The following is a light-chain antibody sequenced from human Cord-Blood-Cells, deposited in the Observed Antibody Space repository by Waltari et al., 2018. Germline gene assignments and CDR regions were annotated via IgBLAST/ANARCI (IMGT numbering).Light chain of an antibody. CDR2: AAS. V-gene: IGKV1-8*01. CDR1: QGISSY. J-gene: IGKJ1*01. CDR3: QRYYSYPRT. Sequence: AIRMTQSPSSFSASTGDRATITCRASQGISSYLAWYQQKPGKAPKLLIYAASTLQSGVPSRFGGSGSGTDFTLTISCLQSEDFATYYCQRYYSYPRTFGQGTKVEIK.